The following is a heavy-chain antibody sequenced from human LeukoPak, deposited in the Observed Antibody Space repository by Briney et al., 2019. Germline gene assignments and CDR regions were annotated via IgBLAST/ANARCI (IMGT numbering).Heavy chain of an antibody. CDR3: ARGVGGIVVVVAATGAFDI. Sequence: LETLSLTCTVSRGSISGYYWSWIRQPPGKGLEWIGEINHSGSTNYNPSLKSRVTISVDTSKNQFSLKLSSVTAADTAVYYCARGVGGIVVVVAATGAFDIWGQGTMVTVSS. D-gene: IGHD2-15*01. J-gene: IGHJ3*02. CDR1: RGSISGYY. CDR2: INHSGST. V-gene: IGHV4-34*01.